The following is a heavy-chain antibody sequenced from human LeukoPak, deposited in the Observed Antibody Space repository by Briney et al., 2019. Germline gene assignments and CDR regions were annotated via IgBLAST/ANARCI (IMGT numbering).Heavy chain of an antibody. CDR3: ARVAVAGTLVLDY. CDR1: GFTFSSYA. Sequence: GGSLRLSCAASGFTFSSYAMHWARQAPGKGLEWVAVISYDGSNKYYADSVKGRFTISRDNSKNTLYLQMNSLRAEDTAVYYCARVAVAGTLVLDYWGQGTLVTVSS. D-gene: IGHD6-19*01. J-gene: IGHJ4*02. V-gene: IGHV3-30-3*01. CDR2: ISYDGSNK.